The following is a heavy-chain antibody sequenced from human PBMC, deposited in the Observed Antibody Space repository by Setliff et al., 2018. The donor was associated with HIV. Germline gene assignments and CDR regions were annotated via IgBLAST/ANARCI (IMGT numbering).Heavy chain of an antibody. J-gene: IGHJ3*02. Sequence: SVKVSCKASGDIFSRNGISWVRQAPGQGLGWMGGIIPIYGTANSAQKFQGRVTITADESTSTAYMELSTLRSEDTAVYFCARDGGYSGHQWFGDAFDIWGQGTMVTVSS. V-gene: IGHV1-69*13. CDR2: IIPIYGTA. CDR1: GDIFSRNG. D-gene: IGHD1-26*01. CDR3: ARDGGYSGHQWFGDAFDI.